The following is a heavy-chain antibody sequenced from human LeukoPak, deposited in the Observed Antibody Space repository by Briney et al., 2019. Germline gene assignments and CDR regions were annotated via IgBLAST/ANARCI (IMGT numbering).Heavy chain of an antibody. V-gene: IGHV1-18*01. CDR2: ISAYNGNT. CDR1: GYTFISYG. CDR3: ARDSPSVYYYGSGSYDYYYGMDV. Sequence: ASVKVSCKASGYTFISYGISWVRQAPGQGIEWMGWISAYNGNTNYAQKLQGRVTMTTDTSTSTAYMELRSLRSDDTAVYYCARDSPSVYYYGSGSYDYYYGMDVWGQGTTVTVSS. D-gene: IGHD3-10*01. J-gene: IGHJ6*02.